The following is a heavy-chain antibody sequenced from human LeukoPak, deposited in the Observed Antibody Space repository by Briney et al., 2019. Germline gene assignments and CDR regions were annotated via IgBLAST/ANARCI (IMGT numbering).Heavy chain of an antibody. D-gene: IGHD3-10*01. J-gene: IGHJ4*02. Sequence: SETLSLICVVSGDSISISSYYWVWSRQSPGRGLEWIGSIYYRGTTYYNPSLKSRATISVDTSKQQFSLKLSSVTAVDTAVYYCARQGSSTIGYYFDYWGQGTQVTVSS. CDR2: IYYRGTT. CDR1: GDSISISSYY. CDR3: ARQGSSTIGYYFDY. V-gene: IGHV4-39*01.